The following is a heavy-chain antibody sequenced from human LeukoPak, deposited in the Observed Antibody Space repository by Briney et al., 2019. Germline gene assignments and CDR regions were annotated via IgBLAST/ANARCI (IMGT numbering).Heavy chain of an antibody. CDR2: MRYDGSNR. Sequence: GGSLRLSCAASGFTFSSYGMHWVRQAPGKGLEWVAFMRYDGSNRYYADSVKGRFTIYRDSSKSTLYLQMNSLRAEDTAVYYCAKEYGYTYGEFDYWGQGTLVTVSS. J-gene: IGHJ4*02. CDR3: AKEYGYTYGEFDY. V-gene: IGHV3-30*02. D-gene: IGHD5-18*01. CDR1: GFTFSSYG.